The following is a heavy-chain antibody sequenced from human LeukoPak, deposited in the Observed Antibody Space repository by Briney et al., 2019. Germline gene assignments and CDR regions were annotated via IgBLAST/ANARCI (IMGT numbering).Heavy chain of an antibody. Sequence: SETLSLTCTVSGGSISTYYWNWIRQPPGKGLECVGYIDYSGSTNYNPSLKSRVTISLDTSKNQFSLKLTSVTAADTAVYYCARGYSGDYGLYYFDYWGQGTLVTVSS. CDR2: IDYSGST. J-gene: IGHJ4*02. CDR3: ARGYSGDYGLYYFDY. V-gene: IGHV4-59*01. D-gene: IGHD4-17*01. CDR1: GGSISTYY.